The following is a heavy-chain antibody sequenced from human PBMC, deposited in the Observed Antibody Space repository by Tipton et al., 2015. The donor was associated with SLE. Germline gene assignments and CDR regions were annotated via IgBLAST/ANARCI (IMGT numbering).Heavy chain of an antibody. CDR1: GGSFSGYY. CDR2: MSHSGGT. D-gene: IGHD5-12*01. V-gene: IGHV4-34*01. CDR3: ARRHYSGPFDS. J-gene: IGHJ4*02. Sequence: TLSLTCAVYGGSFSGYYGSWIRQPPGKGLEWIGEMSHSGGTNYNPSLKSRVTISVDTSKNQFSLKLSSVTAADTAVYYCARRHYSGPFDSWGQGTLVTVSS.